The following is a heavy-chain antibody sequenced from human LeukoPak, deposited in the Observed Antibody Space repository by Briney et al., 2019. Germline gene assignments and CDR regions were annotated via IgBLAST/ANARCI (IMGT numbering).Heavy chain of an antibody. CDR1: GLTVSSNY. J-gene: IGHJ4*02. CDR3: ATADSGSYYSGFDY. CDR2: VYSGGST. V-gene: IGHV3-66*01. D-gene: IGHD1-26*01. Sequence: GGSLRLSCAVSGLTVSSNYTSWVRQAPGKGLEWVSVVYSGGSTHYADSVKGRFTISRDNSKNTLYLHMNSLRAEDTAVYYCATADSGSYYSGFDYWGQGTLVTVSS.